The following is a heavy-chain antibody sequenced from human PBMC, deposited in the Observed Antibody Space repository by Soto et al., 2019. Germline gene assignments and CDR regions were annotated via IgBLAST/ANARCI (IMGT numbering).Heavy chain of an antibody. CDR1: GGSISSGDYY. Sequence: LCGGSISSGDYYWSWIRQPPGKGLEWIGYIYYSGSTYYNPSLKSRVTISVDTSKNQFSLKLSSVTAADTAVYYCARVDYYDSSGYYSGVNWFDPWGQGTLVTVSS. D-gene: IGHD3-22*01. J-gene: IGHJ5*02. V-gene: IGHV4-30-4*01. CDR2: IYYSGST. CDR3: ARVDYYDSSGYYSGVNWFDP.